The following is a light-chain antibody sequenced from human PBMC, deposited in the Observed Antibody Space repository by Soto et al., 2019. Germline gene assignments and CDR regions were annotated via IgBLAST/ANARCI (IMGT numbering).Light chain of an antibody. J-gene: IGKJ5*01. Sequence: EIVMTQSPGTLSLSPGESATLSCRSSQSVSSRLAWYQQKPGQAPRLLISGASSRATGIPDRFSGSVFGTDFTLTISGLEPEDFALYYCQHYAGGSRITFGQGTRLEI. V-gene: IGKV3-20*01. CDR3: QHYAGGSRIT. CDR1: QSVSSR. CDR2: GAS.